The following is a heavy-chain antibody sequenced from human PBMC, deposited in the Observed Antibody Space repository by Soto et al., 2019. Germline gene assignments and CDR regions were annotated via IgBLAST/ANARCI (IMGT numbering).Heavy chain of an antibody. CDR2: IIPIFGTA. Sequence: SVKVSCKASGGTFSSYAISWVRQAPGQGLEWMGGIIPIFGTANYAQKFQGRVTITADESTSTAYMELSSLRSEDTAVYYCARDQRYSSSWLPPPWFDPWGQGTMVTVSS. V-gene: IGHV1-69*13. CDR3: ARDQRYSSSWLPPPWFDP. CDR1: GGTFSSYA. D-gene: IGHD6-13*01. J-gene: IGHJ5*02.